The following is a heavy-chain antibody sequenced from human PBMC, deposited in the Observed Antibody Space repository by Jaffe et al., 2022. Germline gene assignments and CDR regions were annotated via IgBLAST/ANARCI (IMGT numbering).Heavy chain of an antibody. Sequence: QVQLQESGPGLVKPSETLSLTCAVSGYSISSGYYWGWIRQPPGKGLEWIGSIYHSGSTYYNPSLKSRVTISVDTSKNQFSLKLSSVTAADTAVYYCARADPGYCSSTSCYYYFDYWGQGTLVTVSS. V-gene: IGHV4-38-2*01. CDR1: GYSISSGYY. CDR2: IYHSGST. J-gene: IGHJ4*02. CDR3: ARADPGYCSSTSCYYYFDY. D-gene: IGHD2-2*03.